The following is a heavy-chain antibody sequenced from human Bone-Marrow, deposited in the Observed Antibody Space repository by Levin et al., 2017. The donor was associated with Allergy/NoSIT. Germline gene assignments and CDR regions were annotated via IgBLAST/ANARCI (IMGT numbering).Heavy chain of an antibody. D-gene: IGHD1-1*01. CDR2: IWYDGSNK. J-gene: IGHJ4*02. V-gene: IGHV3-33*01. CDR3: ARDRLQSTFNFDS. CDR1: GFTLRTYG. Sequence: LSLTCAASGFTLRTYGMHWVRQAPGKGLEWVAVIWYDGSNKNYADSVKGRFTISRDNSKNTLYLQMSSLRADDTAVYYCARDRLQSTFNFDSWGQGALVTVSS.